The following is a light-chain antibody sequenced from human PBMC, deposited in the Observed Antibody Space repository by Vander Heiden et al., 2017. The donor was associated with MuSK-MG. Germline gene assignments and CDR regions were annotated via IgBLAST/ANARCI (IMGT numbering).Light chain of an antibody. CDR3: QQYNNWPPTWT. J-gene: IGKJ1*01. CDR2: GAS. V-gene: IGKV3-15*01. Sequence: DIVMTQSPATLSVSPGERATLSCRASQSVSSNLAWYQQKPGQAPRLLSYGASTRATGIPARFSGSGSGTEFTLTISSLQSEDFAVYDCQQYNNWPPTWTFGQGTKVEIK. CDR1: QSVSSN.